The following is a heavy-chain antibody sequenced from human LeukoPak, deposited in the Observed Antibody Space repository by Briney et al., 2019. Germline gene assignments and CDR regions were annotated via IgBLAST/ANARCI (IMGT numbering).Heavy chain of an antibody. D-gene: IGHD5-24*01. J-gene: IGHJ4*02. Sequence: GGSLRLSCAASGFTFSSYSMNWVRQAPGKGLEWVSSISSSSSYIYYADSVKGRFTISRDNAKNSLYLQMNSLRAEDTAVYYCARDSRRMATNPYFDYWGQGTLVTVSS. CDR1: GFTFSSYS. V-gene: IGHV3-21*01. CDR2: ISSSSSYI. CDR3: ARDSRRMATNPYFDY.